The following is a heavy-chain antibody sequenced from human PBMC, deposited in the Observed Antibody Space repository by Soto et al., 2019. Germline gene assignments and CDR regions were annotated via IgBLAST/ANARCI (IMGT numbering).Heavy chain of an antibody. CDR2: INHSGST. J-gene: IGHJ5*02. V-gene: IGHV4-34*01. CDR1: GGSFSGYY. Sequence: QVQLQQWGAGLLKPSETLSLTCAVYGGSFSGYYWSWIRQPPGKGLEWIGEINHSGSTNYNPSLKGRVTISVDTSKNQFSLKLSSVTAADTAVYYCARGPAEGDTIFGVVMNWFDPWGQGTLVTVSS. CDR3: ARGPAEGDTIFGVVMNWFDP. D-gene: IGHD3-3*01.